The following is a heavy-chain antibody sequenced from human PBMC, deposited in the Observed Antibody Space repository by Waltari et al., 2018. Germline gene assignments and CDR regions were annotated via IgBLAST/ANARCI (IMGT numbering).Heavy chain of an antibody. CDR1: GFTVSSNY. CDR3: AGTLDTAMADYYYGMDV. J-gene: IGHJ6*02. CDR2: IYSGGST. D-gene: IGHD5-18*01. Sequence: EVQLVESGGGLIQPGGSLRLSCAASGFTVSSNYMSWVRQAPGKGLEWVSVIYSGGSTYYAESVKGRFTISRDNSKNTLYLQMNSLRAEDTAVYYGAGTLDTAMADYYYGMDVWGQGTTVTVSS. V-gene: IGHV3-53*01.